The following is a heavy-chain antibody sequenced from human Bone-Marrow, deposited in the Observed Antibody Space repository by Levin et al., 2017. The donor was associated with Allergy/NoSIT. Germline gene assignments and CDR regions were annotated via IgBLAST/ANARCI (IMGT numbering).Heavy chain of an antibody. J-gene: IGHJ4*02. CDR3: AKGTRGYSGYDYPNYFDS. V-gene: IGHV3-23*01. D-gene: IGHD5-12*01. CDR1: GFTFSSYA. CDR2: LSGSSGNI. Sequence: GGSLRLSCAASGFTFSSYAMSWVRQAPGKGLEWVSTLSGSSGNIFYADSVKGRFTISRDNSKNTLYLQMNSLRAEDTAIYYCAKGTRGYSGYDYPNYFDSWGQGTLVTVSS.